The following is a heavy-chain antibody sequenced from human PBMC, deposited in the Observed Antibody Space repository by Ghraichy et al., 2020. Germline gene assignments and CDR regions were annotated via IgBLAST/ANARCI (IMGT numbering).Heavy chain of an antibody. Sequence: SETLSLTCAVYGGSFSGYYWSWIRQPPGKGLEWIGEINHSGSTNYNPSLKSRVTISVDTSKNQFSLKLSSVTAADTAVYYCARGCVVGAKRTGYYYGMDVWGQGTTVTVSS. CDR2: INHSGST. V-gene: IGHV4-34*01. J-gene: IGHJ6*02. D-gene: IGHD1-26*01. CDR1: GGSFSGYY. CDR3: ARGCVVGAKRTGYYYGMDV.